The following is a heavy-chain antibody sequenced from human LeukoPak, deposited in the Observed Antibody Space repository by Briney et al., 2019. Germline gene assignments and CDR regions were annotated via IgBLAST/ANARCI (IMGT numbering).Heavy chain of an antibody. CDR3: ARGKTAAYYYYYMDV. V-gene: IGHV3-23*01. CDR2: ISGSGGST. D-gene: IGHD6-13*01. CDR1: GFTFSSYA. Sequence: GGSLRLSCAASGFTFSSYAMSWVRQAPGEGLEWVSSISGSGGSTYYADSVKGRFTISRDNSKNTLYLQMNSLRAEDTAVYYCARGKTAAYYYYYMDVWGKGTTVTVSS. J-gene: IGHJ6*03.